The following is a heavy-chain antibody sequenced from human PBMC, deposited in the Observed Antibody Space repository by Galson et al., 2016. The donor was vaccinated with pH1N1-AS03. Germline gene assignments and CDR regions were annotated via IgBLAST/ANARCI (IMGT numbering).Heavy chain of an antibody. CDR3: THSGTGYHRSWTCFDY. V-gene: IGHV2-5*01. Sequence: PALVKPTQTLTLTCTFSGFSLSTTSVGVGWIRQPPGKALEWLALIYWNDAKRYSPSLKSRLTITKDTSRKQVVLTMTNVDPVDTASYYCTHSGTGYHRSWTCFDYWGQGTPVTVSS. J-gene: IGHJ4*02. D-gene: IGHD6-13*01. CDR2: IYWNDAK. CDR1: GFSLSTTSVG.